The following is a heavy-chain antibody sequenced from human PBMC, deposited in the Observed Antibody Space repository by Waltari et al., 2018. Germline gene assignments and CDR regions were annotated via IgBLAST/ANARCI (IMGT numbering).Heavy chain of an antibody. D-gene: IGHD4-17*01. CDR3: ARGSMTTVTQYYFDY. CDR2: IIPIFGTA. Sequence: QVQLVQSGAEVKKPGSSVKVSCKASGGTFSSYAISWVRPAPGQGLEWMGRIIPIFGTANYAQKFQGRVTITADKSTSTAYMELSSLRSEDTAVYYCARGSMTTVTQYYFDYWGQGTLVTVSS. V-gene: IGHV1-69*08. CDR1: GGTFSSYA. J-gene: IGHJ4*02.